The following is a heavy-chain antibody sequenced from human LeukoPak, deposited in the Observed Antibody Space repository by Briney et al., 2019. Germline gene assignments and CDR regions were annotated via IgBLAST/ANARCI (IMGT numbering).Heavy chain of an antibody. CDR3: AKGGGFDWLNYYYMDV. CDR1: VFTFSSYA. J-gene: IGHJ6*03. Sequence: GGALMLSCSASVFTFSSYARSWVRQAPAKGLEWVSAMSGSGSRTYYADSLQASFTIARDNSKTTLYLQMNSLRAEDTAVYYCAKGGGFDWLNYYYMDVWGKGTTVIISS. V-gene: IGHV3-23*01. D-gene: IGHD3-9*01. CDR2: MSGSGSRT.